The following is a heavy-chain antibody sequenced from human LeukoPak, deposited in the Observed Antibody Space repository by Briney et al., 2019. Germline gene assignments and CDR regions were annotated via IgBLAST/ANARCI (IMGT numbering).Heavy chain of an antibody. J-gene: IGHJ3*02. CDR1: GFTFDDYA. Sequence: GGSLRLSCAASGFTFDDYAMHWVRQAPRKGLEWVSGISWNSGSIGYADSVKGRFTISRDNAKNSLYLQMNSLRAEDTALYYCAKDIAAAGGDAFDIWGQGTMVTVSS. V-gene: IGHV3-9*01. CDR3: AKDIAAAGGDAFDI. D-gene: IGHD6-13*01. CDR2: ISWNSGSI.